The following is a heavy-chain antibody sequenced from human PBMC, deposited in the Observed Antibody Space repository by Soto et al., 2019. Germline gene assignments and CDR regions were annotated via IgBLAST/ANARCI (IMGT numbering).Heavy chain of an antibody. CDR3: ARGRRTIVGVVIMGGDWFDP. Sequence: QVQLVQSGAAVKKPGSSVKVSCKASGGTFSSYAISWVRQAPGPGLAWMGGIIPIFGTANYAQKLQGRVTITADKSTSTAYMELSSLRSEDTAVYYCARGRRTIVGVVIMGGDWFDPWGQGTLVTVSS. D-gene: IGHD3-3*01. CDR2: IIPIFGTA. CDR1: GGTFSSYA. J-gene: IGHJ5*02. V-gene: IGHV1-69*06.